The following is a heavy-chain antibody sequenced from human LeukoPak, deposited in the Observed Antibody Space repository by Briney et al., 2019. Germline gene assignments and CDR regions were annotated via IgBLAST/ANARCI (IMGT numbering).Heavy chain of an antibody. CDR3: AREGSGWYDYYYGMDV. Sequence: SVKVSCKASGGTFSSYAISWVRQAPGQGLEWMGGIIPILGIANYAQKFQGRVTITADKSTSTAYMELSSLRSEDTAVYYCAREGSGWYDYYYGMDVWGQGTTVTVSS. V-gene: IGHV1-69*10. CDR2: IIPILGIA. D-gene: IGHD6-19*01. CDR1: GGTFSSYA. J-gene: IGHJ6*02.